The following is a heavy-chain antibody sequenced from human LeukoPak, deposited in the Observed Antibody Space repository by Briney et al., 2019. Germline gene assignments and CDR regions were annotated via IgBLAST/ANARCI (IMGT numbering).Heavy chain of an antibody. CDR2: VYYSGTA. V-gene: IGHV4-39*07. CDR1: GGSITSSTYY. D-gene: IGHD4-23*01. Sequence: PSETLSLTCAVSGGSITSSTYYWGWIRQPPGKGLEWIGSVYYSGTAHYNPSLKSRVTISVDTSKNQFSLKLISVTAADTAVYYCARGFGYGGNSNHWGQGTLVTVSS. J-gene: IGHJ5*02. CDR3: ARGFGYGGNSNH.